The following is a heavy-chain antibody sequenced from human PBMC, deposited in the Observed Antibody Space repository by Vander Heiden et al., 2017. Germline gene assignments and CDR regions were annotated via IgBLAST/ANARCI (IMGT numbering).Heavy chain of an antibody. CDR1: GFTFSSYG. J-gene: IGHJ1*01. CDR3: AKDSYIAAAGPGEEYFQH. CDR2: ISYDGSNK. D-gene: IGHD6-13*01. Sequence: QVQLVESGGGVVQPGRSLRLSCAASGFTFSSYGMHWVRQAPGKGLEWVAVISYDGSNKYYADSVKGRFTISRDNSKNTLYLQMNSLRAEDTAVYYCAKDSYIAAAGPGEEYFQHWGQGTLVTVSS. V-gene: IGHV3-30*18.